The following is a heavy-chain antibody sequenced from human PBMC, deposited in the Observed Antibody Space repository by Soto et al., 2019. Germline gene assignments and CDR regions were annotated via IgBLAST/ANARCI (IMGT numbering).Heavy chain of an antibody. CDR1: GGTFSSYA. CDR3: ARRITMVRGVISNDNWFDP. V-gene: IGHV1-69*01. CDR2: IIPIFGTA. Sequence: QVQLVQSGAEVKKPGSSVKVSCKASGGTFSSYAISWVRQAPGQGLEWMGGIIPIFGTANYAQKFQGRVTITADESTSTAYMELSSLRSEDTAVYYCARRITMVRGVISNDNWFDPWGQGTLVTVSS. J-gene: IGHJ5*02. D-gene: IGHD3-10*01.